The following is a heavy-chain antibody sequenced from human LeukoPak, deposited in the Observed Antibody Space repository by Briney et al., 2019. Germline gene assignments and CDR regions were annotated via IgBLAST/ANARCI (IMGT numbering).Heavy chain of an antibody. V-gene: IGHV4-30-4*01. J-gene: IGHJ3*02. CDR3: VREIGRGYSSGWYQEGAFNI. D-gene: IGHD6-19*01. CDR1: GGSIASGDYY. CDR2: IYYSGTT. Sequence: PSETLSLTCTVSGGSIASGDYYWGWIRQPPGKGLEWIGYIYYSGTTYYNPSLNSRVTISLDTSKNHFSLRLSSVTAADTAVYYCVREIGRGYSSGWYQEGAFNIWGQGTMVTVSS.